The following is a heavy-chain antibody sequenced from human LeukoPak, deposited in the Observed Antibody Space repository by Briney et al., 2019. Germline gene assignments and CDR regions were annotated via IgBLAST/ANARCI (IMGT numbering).Heavy chain of an antibody. Sequence: PSETLSLTCTVSGGSINSYYWSWIRQPPGKGLEWIGYIYYSGSTNYNLSLKSRVTISVDTSKNQFSLKLNSVTAADTAIYYCARRSSWSSFDYWGQGTLVTVSS. V-gene: IGHV4-59*08. J-gene: IGHJ4*02. D-gene: IGHD6-13*01. CDR2: IYYSGST. CDR1: GGSINSYY. CDR3: ARRSSWSSFDY.